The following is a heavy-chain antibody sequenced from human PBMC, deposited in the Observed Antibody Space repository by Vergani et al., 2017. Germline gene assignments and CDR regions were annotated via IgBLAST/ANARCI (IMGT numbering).Heavy chain of an antibody. CDR1: GGSFSGYY. J-gene: IGHJ4*02. CDR2: INHSGST. V-gene: IGHV4-34*01. CDR3: AGHLNWNYDY. Sequence: QVQLQQWGAGLLKPSETLSLTCAVYGGSFSGYYWSWIRQPPGKGLEWIGEINHSGSTNYNPSLKSRVTISVDTSKNQFSLKLSSVTAADTAVYYCAGHLNWNYDYWGQGTLVTVSS. D-gene: IGHD1-7*01.